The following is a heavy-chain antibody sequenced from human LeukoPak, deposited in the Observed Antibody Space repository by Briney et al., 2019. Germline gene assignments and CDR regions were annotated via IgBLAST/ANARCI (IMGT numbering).Heavy chain of an antibody. V-gene: IGHV1-69*04. D-gene: IGHD6-19*01. CDR1: GYTFTSYD. J-gene: IGHJ4*02. CDR3: AIEGSGLYYFDY. Sequence: GASVKVSCKASGYTFTSYDINWVRQATGQGLEWMGRIIPILGIANYAQKFQGRVTITADKSTSTAYMELSGLRSEDTAVYYCAIEGSGLYYFDYWGQGTLVTVSS. CDR2: IIPILGIA.